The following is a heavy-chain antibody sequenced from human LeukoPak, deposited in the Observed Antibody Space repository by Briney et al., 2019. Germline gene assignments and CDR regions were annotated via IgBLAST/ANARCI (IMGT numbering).Heavy chain of an antibody. Sequence: ASVKVSCKASGYTFTGYYMHWVRQAPGQGLEWMGCINPNSGGTNYAQKFQGRVTMTRDTSISTAYMELSRLRSDDTAVYYCARGNRITMIVVVITSADYWGQGTLVTVSS. D-gene: IGHD3-22*01. V-gene: IGHV1-2*02. J-gene: IGHJ4*02. CDR3: ARGNRITMIVVVITSADY. CDR2: INPNSGGT. CDR1: GYTFTGYY.